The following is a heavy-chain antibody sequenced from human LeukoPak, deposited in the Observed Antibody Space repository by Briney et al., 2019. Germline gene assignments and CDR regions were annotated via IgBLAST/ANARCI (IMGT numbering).Heavy chain of an antibody. J-gene: IGHJ6*03. D-gene: IGHD1-7*01. CDR1: GFTFSSYW. CDR2: INSDGSST. CDR3: ARGETGTTVYYYYYMYV. V-gene: IGHV3-74*01. Sequence: PGGSLRLSCAASGFTFSSYWMHWVRQAPGKGLVWVSRINSDGSSTSYADSVKGRFTISRDNAKNTLYLQMNSLRAEDTAVYYCARGETGTTVYYYYYMYVWGKGTTVTVSS.